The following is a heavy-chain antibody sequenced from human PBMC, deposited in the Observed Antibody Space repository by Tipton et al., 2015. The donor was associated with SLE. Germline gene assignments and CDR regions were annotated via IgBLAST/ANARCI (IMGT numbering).Heavy chain of an antibody. CDR2: IYYSGST. CDR1: GGSISSHY. CDR3: AIGQWLVHAFDI. V-gene: IGHV4-59*08. Sequence: TLSLTCTVSGGSISSHYWSWIRQPPGKGLEWIGYIYYSGSTNYNPSLKSRVTISVDTSKNQFSLKLSSVTAADTAVYYCAIGQWLVHAFDIWGQGTMVTVSS. D-gene: IGHD6-19*01. J-gene: IGHJ3*02.